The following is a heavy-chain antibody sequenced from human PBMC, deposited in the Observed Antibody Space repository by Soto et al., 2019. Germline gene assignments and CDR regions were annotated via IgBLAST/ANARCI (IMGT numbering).Heavy chain of an antibody. J-gene: IGHJ6*02. V-gene: IGHV1-8*01. CDR2: MNPNSGNT. Sequence: QVQLVQSGAEEKKPGASVKVSCKASGYTFTSYDINRVRQATGQELEWMGWMNPNSGNTGYAQKLQGRVTMTMNTSICTSYMELSSQTSEDTAVYYCARQKTSYGMDVWGQGTTVTVSS. CDR1: GYTFTSYD. CDR3: ARQKTSYGMDV.